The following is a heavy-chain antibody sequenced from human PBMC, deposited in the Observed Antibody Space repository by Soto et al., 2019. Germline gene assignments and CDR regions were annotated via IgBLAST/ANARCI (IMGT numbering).Heavy chain of an antibody. CDR1: GYSFFSYY. CDR2: FLASGGNT. D-gene: IGHD3-3*02. V-gene: IGHV1-46*01. Sequence: ASVKVSCKASGYSFFSYYIHWVRQAPGQGLEWMGRFLASGGNTDYAPRFRGRVSMTRDTSSTNTVSLELTSLTSDDTAVYYCARGGATIFGVIDSWGQGTRGNVSS. CDR3: ARGGATIFGVIDS. J-gene: IGHJ4*02.